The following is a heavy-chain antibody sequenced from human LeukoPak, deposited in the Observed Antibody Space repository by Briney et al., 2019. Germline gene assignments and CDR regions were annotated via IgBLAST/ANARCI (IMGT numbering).Heavy chain of an antibody. D-gene: IGHD2-15*01. CDR3: ARRYCSGGTCYGDH. V-gene: IGHV4-59*08. Sequence: RASETLSLTCTVSGGSISSYYWSWIRQPPGKGLEWIGYIYYSGSTNYNPSLKSRVTISVDTSKNQFSLKLSSVTAADTAVYCCARRYCSGGTCYGDHWGQGTLVTVSS. CDR1: GGSISSYY. J-gene: IGHJ4*02. CDR2: IYYSGST.